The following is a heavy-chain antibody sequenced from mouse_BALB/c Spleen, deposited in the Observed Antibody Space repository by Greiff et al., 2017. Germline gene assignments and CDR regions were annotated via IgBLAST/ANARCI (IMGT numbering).Heavy chain of an antibody. J-gene: IGHJ3*01. CDR1: GFSLTSYG. D-gene: IGHD2-4*01. V-gene: IGHV2-9*02. CDR2: IWAGGST. CDR3: ARAPTMITTAWFAY. Sequence: VKLMESGPGLVAPSQSLSITCTVSGFSLTSYGVHWVRQPPGKGLEWPGVIWAGGSTNYNSALMSRLSISKDNSKSQVFLKMNSLQTDDTAMYYCARAPTMITTAWFAYWGQGTLVTVSA.